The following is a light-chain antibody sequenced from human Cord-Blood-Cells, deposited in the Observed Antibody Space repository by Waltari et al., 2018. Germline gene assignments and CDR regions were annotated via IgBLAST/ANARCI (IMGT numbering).Light chain of an antibody. CDR2: DAS. CDR1: QSVSSY. V-gene: IGKV3-11*01. CDR3: QQRSNWPPPMYT. J-gene: IGKJ2*01. Sequence: GERATLSCRASQSVSSYLAWYQQKPGQAPRLLIYDASNRATGITARFSGSGSGTDFTLTISSLEPEDFVVYYCQQRSNWPPPMYTFGQGTKLEIK.